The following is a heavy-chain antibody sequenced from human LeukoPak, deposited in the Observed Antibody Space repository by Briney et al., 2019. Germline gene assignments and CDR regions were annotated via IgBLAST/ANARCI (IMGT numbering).Heavy chain of an antibody. V-gene: IGHV3-7*01. CDR2: IKQDGSEK. CDR1: GLTFSSYW. J-gene: IGHJ1*01. Sequence: PGGSLRLSCAASGLTFSSYWMSWVRQAPGKGLEWVANIKQDGSEKHYVDSVTGRFTISRDNAKNSLYLQMNSLRADDTAVYYCAKDRDYGDYGEYFQHWGQGTLVTVSS. CDR3: AKDRDYGDYGEYFQH. D-gene: IGHD4-17*01.